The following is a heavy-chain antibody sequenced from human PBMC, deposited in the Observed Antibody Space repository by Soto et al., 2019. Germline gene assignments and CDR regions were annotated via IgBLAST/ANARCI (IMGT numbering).Heavy chain of an antibody. V-gene: IGHV5-51*01. CDR3: ARRISSFDYGHFDY. Sequence: SGESLKISCKGSGYSFTTYWIGWVRQMPGKGLEWMGIIYPGDSDTRYSPSFQGQVTISADKSISTAYLQWSSLKASDTAMYYCARRISSFDYGHFDYWGQGTLVTVSS. CDR1: GYSFTTYW. J-gene: IGHJ4*02. D-gene: IGHD3-10*01. CDR2: IYPGDSDT.